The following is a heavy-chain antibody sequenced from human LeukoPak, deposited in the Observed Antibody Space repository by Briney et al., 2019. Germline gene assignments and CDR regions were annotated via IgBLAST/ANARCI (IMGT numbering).Heavy chain of an antibody. V-gene: IGHV4-34*01. CDR1: GGSFSGYY. J-gene: IGHJ4*02. Sequence: SETLSLTCAVYGGSFSGYYWSWIRQPPGKGLEWIGEINHSGSTNYNPSLKSRVTISVDTSKNQFSLKLSSVTAADTAVYYCAREGWGIFGIDYWGQTTLVTVSS. CDR2: INHSGST. CDR3: AREGWGIFGIDY. D-gene: IGHD3-3*01.